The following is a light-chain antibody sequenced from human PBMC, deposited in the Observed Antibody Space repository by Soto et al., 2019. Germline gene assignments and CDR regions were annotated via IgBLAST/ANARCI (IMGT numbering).Light chain of an antibody. CDR3: QQYGSAPFT. J-gene: IGKJ4*01. V-gene: IGKV3-20*01. CDR2: AAS. CDR1: QTVTTSQ. Sequence: EVVLTQAPGTLSLSPGESATISCRASQTVTTSQLTWFQQKPGQAPRLLIYAASIRAAGIPDRFSGSGSGTDLTLTISRLEPEDLAVYYCQQYGSAPFTFGGGTKVDIK.